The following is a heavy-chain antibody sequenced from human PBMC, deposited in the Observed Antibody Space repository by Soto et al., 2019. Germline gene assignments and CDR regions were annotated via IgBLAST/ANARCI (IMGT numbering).Heavy chain of an antibody. CDR1: GFTFSSYG. J-gene: IGHJ4*02. CDR3: AKDLRIWLAFDY. Sequence: LRLSCAASGFTFSSYGMHWVRQAPGKGLEWVAVISYDGSNKYYADSVKGRFTISRDNSKNTLYLQMSSLRAEDTAVYYCAKDLRIWLAFDYWGQGTLVTVSS. CDR2: ISYDGSNK. V-gene: IGHV3-30*18. D-gene: IGHD6-19*01.